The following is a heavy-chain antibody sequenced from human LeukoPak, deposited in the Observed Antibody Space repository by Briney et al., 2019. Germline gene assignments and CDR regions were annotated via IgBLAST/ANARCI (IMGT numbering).Heavy chain of an antibody. D-gene: IGHD2-2*01. V-gene: IGHV3-21*01. J-gene: IGHJ4*02. CDR1: GFLFSSYS. Sequence: GGSLRLSCAAAGFLFSSYSMNWVRQAPGKGLEWVSSISSSNIYYADSVKGRFAISRDNAKNSLSLQMNSLRVEDTAVYYCARYSTSWDYWGQGTLVTVSS. CDR2: ISSSNI. CDR3: ARYSTSWDY.